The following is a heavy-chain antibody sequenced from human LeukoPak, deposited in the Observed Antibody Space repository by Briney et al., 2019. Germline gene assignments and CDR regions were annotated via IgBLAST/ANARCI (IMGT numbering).Heavy chain of an antibody. CDR3: AKVYSSSPQDAFDV. V-gene: IGHV4-34*01. D-gene: IGHD3-22*01. CDR1: GGPFTGYY. J-gene: IGHJ3*01. Sequence: SETLSLTCAVYGGPFTGYYWSWTRQSPDKGLEWIGEINHRGSTNYNSSLKSRLTISADTSKNQFSQHLSSVTAADTAVYYCAKVYSSSPQDAFDVWGQGTMVTVSS. CDR2: INHRGST.